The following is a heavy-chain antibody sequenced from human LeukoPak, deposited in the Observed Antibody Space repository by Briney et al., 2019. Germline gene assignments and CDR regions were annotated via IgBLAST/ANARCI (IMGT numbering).Heavy chain of an antibody. Sequence: GGSLRLSCAASGFTFSGSAMHWVRQASGKGLEWVDRIRSKANSYATAYAASVKGRFTISRDDSKNTAYLQMNSLRAEDMALYYCAKGSLPFGVVTSDAFDIWGQGTMVTVSS. CDR3: AKGSLPFGVVTSDAFDI. CDR1: GFTFSGSA. CDR2: IRSKANSYAT. J-gene: IGHJ3*02. V-gene: IGHV3-73*01. D-gene: IGHD3-3*01.